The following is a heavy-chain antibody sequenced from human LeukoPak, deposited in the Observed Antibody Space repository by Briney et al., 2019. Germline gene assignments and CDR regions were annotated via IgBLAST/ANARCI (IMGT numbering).Heavy chain of an antibody. J-gene: IGHJ4*02. D-gene: IGHD5-18*01. CDR3: ARGDSYGLYFDY. CDR2: IYYSGST. CDR1: GGSISSYY. Sequence: SETLSLTCTVSGGSISSYYWSWIRQPPGKRLEWTGYIYYSGSTNYNPSLKSRVTISVDTSKNQFSLKLSSVTAADTAVYYCARGDSYGLYFDYWGQGTLVTVSS. V-gene: IGHV4-59*01.